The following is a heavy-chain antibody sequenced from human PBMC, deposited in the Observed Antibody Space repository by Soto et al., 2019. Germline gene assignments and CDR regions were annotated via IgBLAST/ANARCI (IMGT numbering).Heavy chain of an antibody. J-gene: IGHJ5*02. CDR3: GRLEFEENLTSFDP. CDR2: IWYDGSIQ. CDR1: GFGFNYYG. V-gene: IGHV3-33*01. Sequence: QVHLVESGGGVVQPGRSLRLSCAASGFGFNYYGMYWARQAPGKGLEWLAMIWYDGSIQHYADSVKGRFIVSRDNSKNLFYFQRKTRKVEDPGLYSCGRLEFEENLTSFDPWGREPWSRSPQ. D-gene: IGHD3-10*01.